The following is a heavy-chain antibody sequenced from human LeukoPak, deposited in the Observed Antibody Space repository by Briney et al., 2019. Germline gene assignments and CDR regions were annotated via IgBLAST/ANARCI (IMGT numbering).Heavy chain of an antibody. CDR2: INWNGGST. J-gene: IGHJ4*02. Sequence: GGSLRLSCAASGFTVSSNYMSWVRQAPGKGLEWVSGINWNGGSTGYADSVKGRFTISRDNAKNSLYLQMNSLRAEDTALYYCARDWDTSGYYRYYFDYWGQGTLVTVSS. V-gene: IGHV3-20*04. D-gene: IGHD3-22*01. CDR3: ARDWDTSGYYRYYFDY. CDR1: GFTVSSNY.